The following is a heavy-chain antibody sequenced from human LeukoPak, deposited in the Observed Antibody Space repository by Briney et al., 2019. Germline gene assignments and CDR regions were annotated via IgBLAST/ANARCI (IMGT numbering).Heavy chain of an antibody. V-gene: IGHV4-39*01. J-gene: IGHJ4*01. D-gene: IGHD4-17*01. Sequence: SETLSLTCTVSGGSVSISSFYWGWIRQPPGKGLELIGIIYYSGTTFYNPSLRSRVTISVDTSKNQFSLKLSSVTAADTAVYYCARAPGTTFDYWGHGNMVTVSS. CDR3: ARAPGTTFDY. CDR1: GGSVSISSFY. CDR2: IYYSGTT.